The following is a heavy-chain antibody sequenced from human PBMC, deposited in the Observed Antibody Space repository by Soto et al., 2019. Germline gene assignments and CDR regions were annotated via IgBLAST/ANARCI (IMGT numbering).Heavy chain of an antibody. D-gene: IGHD4-17*01. CDR2: IWYDGSNK. CDR1: GFTFSSYG. V-gene: IGHV3-33*01. J-gene: IGHJ3*02. CDR3: ARTSECGWLTTVTPRKTGAFDI. Sequence: QAGGALRLSCAASGFTFSSYGMHWVRQAPGKGLEWVAVIWYDGSNKYYADPVKGRFTISRDNSKNTLYLQMNSLRAEDTAVYYCARTSECGWLTTVTPRKTGAFDIWGQGTMVTVSS.